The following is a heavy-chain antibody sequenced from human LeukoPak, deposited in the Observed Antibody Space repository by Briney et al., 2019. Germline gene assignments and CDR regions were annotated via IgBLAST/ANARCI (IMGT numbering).Heavy chain of an antibody. CDR3: AKDIGRMVRAYYFDY. J-gene: IGHJ4*02. CDR1: GFTFDDYA. D-gene: IGHD3-10*01. V-gene: IGHV3-43D*03. CDR2: ISWDGGST. Sequence: PGGSLRLSCAASGFTFDDYAMHWVRQAPGKGLEWVSLISWDGGSTYYADSVKGRFTISRDNSKNSLYLQMNSLRAEDTALYYCAKDIGRMVRAYYFDYWGQGTLVTVSS.